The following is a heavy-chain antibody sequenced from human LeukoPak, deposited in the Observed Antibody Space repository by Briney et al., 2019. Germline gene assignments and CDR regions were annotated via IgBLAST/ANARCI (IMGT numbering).Heavy chain of an antibody. CDR2: IIPILGIA. Sequence: ASVKVSCKASGGTFSSYAISWVRQAPGQGLEWMGRIIPILGIANYAQKFQGRVTITADKSTSTAYMGLSSLRSEDTAVYYCARCEVVAAAGLNFDYWGQGTLVTVSS. D-gene: IGHD6-13*01. J-gene: IGHJ4*02. V-gene: IGHV1-69*04. CDR1: GGTFSSYA. CDR3: ARCEVVAAAGLNFDY.